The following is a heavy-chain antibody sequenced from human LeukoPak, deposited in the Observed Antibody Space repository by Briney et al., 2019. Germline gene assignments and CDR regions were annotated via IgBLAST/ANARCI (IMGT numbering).Heavy chain of an antibody. CDR3: ARDQGYSGSSNEY. D-gene: IGHD1-26*01. Sequence: GGSLRLSCAASGFTFSSYSMNWVRQAPGKGLEWVSSISSSSSYIYYADSVKGRFTISRDNAKNSLYLQMNSLRAEDTAVYYCARDQGYSGSSNEYWGQGTLVTVSS. CDR1: GFTFSSYS. CDR2: ISSSSSYI. J-gene: IGHJ4*02. V-gene: IGHV3-21*01.